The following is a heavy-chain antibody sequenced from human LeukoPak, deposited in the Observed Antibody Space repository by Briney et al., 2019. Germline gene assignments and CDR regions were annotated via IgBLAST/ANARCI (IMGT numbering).Heavy chain of an antibody. D-gene: IGHD6-13*01. CDR3: ASPRAERSTWYAVDY. Sequence: SETLSLTCTVSGASISSSTYYWGWIRQPPGTGLEWIGRIYTSGSTNYNPSLKSRVTMSVDTSKNQFPLKLSSVTAADTAVYYCASPRAERSTWYAVDYWGQGTLVTVSA. V-gene: IGHV4-39*06. CDR2: IYTSGST. J-gene: IGHJ4*02. CDR1: GASISSSTYY.